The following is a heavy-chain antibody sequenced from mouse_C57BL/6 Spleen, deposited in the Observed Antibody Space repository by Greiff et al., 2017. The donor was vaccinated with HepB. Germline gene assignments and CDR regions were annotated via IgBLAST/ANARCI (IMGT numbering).Heavy chain of an antibody. V-gene: IGHV1-22*01. CDR3: ARSYCNDSSAMDY. D-gene: IGHD1-1*01. CDR2: INPYNGGT. Sequence: EVQLQQSGPELVKPGASVKMSCKASGYTFTDYNMHWVKQSPGKSLEWIGYINPYNGGTSYNQKFKGKATLTVNKSSSTAYMELRSLTSEESAVYYCARSYCNDSSAMDYWGQGTSVTVSS. CDR1: GYTFTDYN. J-gene: IGHJ4*01.